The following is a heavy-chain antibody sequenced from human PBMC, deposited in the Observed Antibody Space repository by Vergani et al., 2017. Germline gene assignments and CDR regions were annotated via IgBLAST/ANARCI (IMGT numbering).Heavy chain of an antibody. D-gene: IGHD3-16*01. CDR1: GFTLGDYA. J-gene: IGHJ4*02. CDR3: AKENGGLGLGY. Sequence: VHLVESGGGLVQPGRSLRLSCSGSGFTLGDYAMTWVRQAPGKGLEWVAVISYDGSNKYYADSVKGRFTISRDNSKNTLYLQMNSLRAEDTAVYYCAKENGGLGLGYWGQGTLVTVSS. V-gene: IGHV3-30-3*02. CDR2: ISYDGSNK.